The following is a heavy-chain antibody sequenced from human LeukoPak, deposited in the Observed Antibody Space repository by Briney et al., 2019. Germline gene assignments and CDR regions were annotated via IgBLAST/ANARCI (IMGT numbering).Heavy chain of an antibody. CDR3: ARYGRYSWYFDL. CDR1: GGSISSYY. J-gene: IGHJ2*01. Sequence: PSETLSLTCTVSGGSISSYYWSWLRQPPGKGLEWIGYIYYSGSTNYNPSLKSRVTISVDTSKNQFSLKLSSVTAADTAVYYCARYGRYSWYFDLWGRGTLVTVSS. D-gene: IGHD1-1*01. V-gene: IGHV4-59*01. CDR2: IYYSGST.